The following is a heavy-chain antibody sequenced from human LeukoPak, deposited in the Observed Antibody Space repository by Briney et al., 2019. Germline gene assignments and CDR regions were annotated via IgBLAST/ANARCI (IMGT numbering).Heavy chain of an antibody. V-gene: IGHV3-15*01. D-gene: IGHD4-17*01. J-gene: IGHJ4*02. CDR1: GFTFSTYS. CDR2: IKSKTDGGTT. Sequence: GGSLRLSCAASGFTFSTYSMNWVRQAPGKGLEWVGHIKSKTDGGTTDYAAPVKGRFTISRDDSKNTLYLQMNSLRTEDTAVYYCTTDRDYGDYPEYYFDYWGQGTLVTVSS. CDR3: TTDRDYGDYPEYYFDY.